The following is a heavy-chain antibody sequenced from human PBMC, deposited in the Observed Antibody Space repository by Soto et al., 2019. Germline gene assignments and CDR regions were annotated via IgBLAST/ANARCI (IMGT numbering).Heavy chain of an antibody. D-gene: IGHD3-3*01. CDR2: ISSSGSTI. CDR3: ARATLYDFWSGFTDDYYFDY. Sequence: QVQLVESGGGLVKPGGSLRLSCAASGFTFSDYYMSWIRQAPGKGLEWVSYISSSGSTIYYADSVKGRFTISRDNAKNSLSLQMNSLRAEDTAVYYCARATLYDFWSGFTDDYYFDYWGQGTLVTVSS. CDR1: GFTFSDYY. V-gene: IGHV3-11*01. J-gene: IGHJ4*02.